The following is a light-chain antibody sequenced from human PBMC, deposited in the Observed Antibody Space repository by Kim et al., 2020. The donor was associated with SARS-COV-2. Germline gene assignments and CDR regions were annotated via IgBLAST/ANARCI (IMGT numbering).Light chain of an antibody. CDR2: YDS. J-gene: IGLJ3*02. CDR3: QVWDSSSDHPV. V-gene: IGLV3-21*04. Sequence: SYELTQPHSVSVAPGKTARITCGGNNIGSKSVHWYQQKPGQAPVLVIYYDSDRPSGIPERFSGSNSGNTATLTISRVEAGDEAYYYCQVWDSSSDHPVFGGGTQLTFL. CDR1: NIGSKS.